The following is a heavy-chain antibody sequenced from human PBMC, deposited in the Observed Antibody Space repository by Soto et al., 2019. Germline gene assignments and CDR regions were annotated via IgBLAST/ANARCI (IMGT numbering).Heavy chain of an antibody. CDR1: GFTFRGYS. D-gene: IGHD6-19*01. CDR2: ISISSSNI. V-gene: IGHV3-21*01. Sequence: GGSLRLPFSVWGFTFRGYSMNGLRQSPGKGLDGGASISISSSNIYYADPVKDRFTFSRDTAQNSLYLQMTSLRAETTAVYYCATYAVVAGASDDWGQGTLVTVSS. J-gene: IGHJ4*01. CDR3: ATYAVVAGASDD.